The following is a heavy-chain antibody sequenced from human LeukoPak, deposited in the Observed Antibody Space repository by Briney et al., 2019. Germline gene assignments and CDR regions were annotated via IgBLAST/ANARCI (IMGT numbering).Heavy chain of an antibody. Sequence: SGTLSLTCTVSGGSIRNYYWSWIRQPPGKGLEWIGRIYYSGSTNYNPSLKSRVTISVDTSKNQFSLKLSSVTAADTAVYFCARVVYSFGAWYFDYWGQGALVTVSS. CDR2: IYYSGST. CDR1: GGSIRNYY. CDR3: ARVVYSFGAWYFDY. J-gene: IGHJ4*02. V-gene: IGHV4-59*01. D-gene: IGHD5-18*01.